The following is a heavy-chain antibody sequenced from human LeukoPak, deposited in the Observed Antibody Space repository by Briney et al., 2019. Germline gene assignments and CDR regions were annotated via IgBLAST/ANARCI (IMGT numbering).Heavy chain of an antibody. Sequence: GGSLRLSCAASGFTFSSYWMHWVRQAPGKGLVWVLRINSDGISTSYADSVKGRFTISRDNAKNTLYLQMNSLRAGDTAVYYCARGSGWYVNYWGQGTLVTVSS. J-gene: IGHJ4*02. CDR3: ARGSGWYVNY. D-gene: IGHD6-19*01. CDR1: GFTFSSYW. CDR2: INSDGIST. V-gene: IGHV3-74*01.